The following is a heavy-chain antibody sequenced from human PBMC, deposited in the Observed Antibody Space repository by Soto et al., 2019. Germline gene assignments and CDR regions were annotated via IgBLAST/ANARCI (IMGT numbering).Heavy chain of an antibody. V-gene: IGHV3-43*01. D-gene: IGHD3-9*01. CDR1: GFTFDDYT. CDR3: ANAVSTRYFDWSVGY. CDR2: ISWDGGST. J-gene: IGHJ4*02. Sequence: EVQLVESGGVVVQPGGSLRFSCAASGFTFDDYTMHWVRQAPGKGLEWVSLISWDGGSTYYADSVKGRFTISRDNSKNSLYLQMNSLRTEATALYYCANAVSTRYFDWSVGYWGQGTLVTVSS.